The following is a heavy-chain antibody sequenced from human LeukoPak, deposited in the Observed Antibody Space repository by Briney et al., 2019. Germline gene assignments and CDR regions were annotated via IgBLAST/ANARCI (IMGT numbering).Heavy chain of an antibody. V-gene: IGHV4-39*07. D-gene: IGHD3-10*01. CDR1: GDSIRTSIYY. J-gene: IGHJ4*02. CDR2: IYYTGST. Sequence: SETLSLTCNVSGDSIRTSIYYWAWIRQPPGKGLEWLGAIYYTGSTYDNPSLKSRVTVSIDTSKNQFSLELTSVTAADTAVYYCARSSYFGSETYTGRYFDYWGQGTLVTVSS. CDR3: ARSSYFGSETYTGRYFDY.